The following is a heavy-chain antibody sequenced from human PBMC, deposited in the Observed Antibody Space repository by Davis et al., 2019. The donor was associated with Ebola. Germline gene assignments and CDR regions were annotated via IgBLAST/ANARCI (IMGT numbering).Heavy chain of an antibody. CDR3: ARGLLGNDAFDI. CDR1: GYTFTSYD. J-gene: IGHJ3*02. D-gene: IGHD7-27*01. V-gene: IGHV1-18*01. CDR2: NSAYNGNT. Sequence: ASVKVSCKASGYTFTSYDINWVRQAPGQGLEWMGWNSAYNGNTNYAQKLQGRVTMTTDTSTSTAYMELRSLRSDDTAVYYCARGLLGNDAFDIWGQGTMVTVSS.